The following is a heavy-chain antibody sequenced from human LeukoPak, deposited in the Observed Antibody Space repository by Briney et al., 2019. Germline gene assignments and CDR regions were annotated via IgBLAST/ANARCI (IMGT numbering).Heavy chain of an antibody. J-gene: IGHJ6*03. V-gene: IGHV1-69*05. CDR2: IIPIFGTA. D-gene: IGHD2-15*01. Sequence: SVRVSCKASGGTFSSYAISWVRQAPGQGFEWMGRIIPIFGTANYAQKFQGRVTITTDESTSTAYMELSSLRSEDTAVYYCARDSPPYCSGGSCQDYYYYYMDVWGKGTTVTVSS. CDR1: GGTFSSYA. CDR3: ARDSPPYCSGGSCQDYYYYYMDV.